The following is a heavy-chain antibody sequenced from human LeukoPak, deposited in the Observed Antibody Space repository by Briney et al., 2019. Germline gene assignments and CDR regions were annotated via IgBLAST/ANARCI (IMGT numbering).Heavy chain of an antibody. CDR2: IRYDGSNK. CDR1: GFTFSSYG. J-gene: IGHJ5*02. V-gene: IGHV3-30*02. Sequence: GGSLRLSCAASGFTFSSYGMHWVRQAPGKGLEWVAFIRYDGSNKYYADSVKGRFTISRDNSKNTLYLQMNSLRAEDTAVYYCAKDRRPDVDTAPWGQGTLVTVSS. D-gene: IGHD5-18*01. CDR3: AKDRRPDVDTAP.